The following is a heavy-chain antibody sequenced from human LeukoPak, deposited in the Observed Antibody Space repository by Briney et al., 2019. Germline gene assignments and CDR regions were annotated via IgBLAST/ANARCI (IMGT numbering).Heavy chain of an antibody. J-gene: IGHJ4*02. CDR1: GGSISSGDYY. CDR3: ARQTGERLGFDY. CDR2: IYNSGST. V-gene: IGHV4-30-4*08. Sequence: SETLSLTCTVSGGSISSGDYYWSWIRQPPGKGLEWIGYIYNSGSTYYKQSLKSQVTISIDTSKNQLSLKLSSVTAADTAVYYCARQTGERLGFDYWGQGTLVTVSS. D-gene: IGHD7-27*01.